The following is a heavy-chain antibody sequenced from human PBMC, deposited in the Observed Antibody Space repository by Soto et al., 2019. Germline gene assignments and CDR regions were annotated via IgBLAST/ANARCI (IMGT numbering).Heavy chain of an antibody. J-gene: IGHJ6*02. Sequence: SKTLSLTCTVSGGSISSYYWSWIRQPPGKGLEWIGYIYYSGSTNYSPSLKSRVTISVDTSKNQFSLKLSSVTAADTAVYYCARERGYSSYGMDVWGQGTTVTVSS. CDR3: ARERGYSSYGMDV. CDR2: IYYSGST. CDR1: GGSISSYY. D-gene: IGHD5-18*01. V-gene: IGHV4-59*01.